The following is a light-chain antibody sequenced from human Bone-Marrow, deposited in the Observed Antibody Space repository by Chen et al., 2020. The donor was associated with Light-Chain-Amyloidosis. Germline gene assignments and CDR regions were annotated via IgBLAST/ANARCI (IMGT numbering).Light chain of an antibody. CDR1: NIGSTS. J-gene: IGLJ3*02. V-gene: IGLV3-21*02. Sequence: SYVLTQPSSVSVAPGQTATIACWGNNIGSTSVHWYQQTPGQAPLLVVYDDSDRPSGIPERLSGSNSGNTATLPISRVEAGDEADYSCQVWDRSSDRPVFGGGTKLTVL. CDR3: QVWDRSSDRPV. CDR2: DDS.